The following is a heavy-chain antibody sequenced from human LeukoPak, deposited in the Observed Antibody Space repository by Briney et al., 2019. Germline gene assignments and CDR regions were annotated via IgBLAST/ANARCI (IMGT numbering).Heavy chain of an antibody. CDR1: GGSIRSYY. Sequence: SETLSLTCTVSGGSIRSYYWSWIRQPAGKGLEWIGRIYTSGSTNYNPSLKSRVTMSVDTSKNQFSLKLSSVTAADTAVYYCARQKPSTFRQYGRGRPLDSWGQGTLVTVSS. V-gene: IGHV4-4*07. D-gene: IGHD4-11*01. CDR3: ARQKPSTFRQYGRGRPLDS. J-gene: IGHJ4*02. CDR2: IYTSGST.